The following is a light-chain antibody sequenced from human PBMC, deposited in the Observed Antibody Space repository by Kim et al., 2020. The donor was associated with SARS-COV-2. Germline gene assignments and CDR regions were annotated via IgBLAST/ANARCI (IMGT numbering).Light chain of an antibody. CDR2: EVN. CDR3: SSYAGRQSGL. V-gene: IGLV2-8*01. CDR1: GSDIGTFDY. J-gene: IGLJ3*02. Sequence: GRSVIISCTGTGSDIGTFDYVSWYQQHPGKAPKLIIYEVNKRPSGVPDRFSGSKSGNTASLTVSGLRTEDEAHYYCSSYAGRQSGLFGGGTQLTVL.